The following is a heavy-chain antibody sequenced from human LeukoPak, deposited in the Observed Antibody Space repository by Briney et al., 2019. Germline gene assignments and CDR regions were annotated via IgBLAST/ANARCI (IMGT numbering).Heavy chain of an antibody. V-gene: IGHV3-23*01. Sequence: GGSLRLSCAASGFTLSSYAMSWVRQAPGKGLEWVSAISGSGGSTYYADSVTGRFTISRDNSKNTLYLQMNSLRAEDTAVYYCAKYSDFWSGYGSYNWFDPWGQGTLVTVSS. CDR1: GFTLSSYA. CDR3: AKYSDFWSGYGSYNWFDP. CDR2: ISGSGGST. J-gene: IGHJ5*02. D-gene: IGHD3-3*01.